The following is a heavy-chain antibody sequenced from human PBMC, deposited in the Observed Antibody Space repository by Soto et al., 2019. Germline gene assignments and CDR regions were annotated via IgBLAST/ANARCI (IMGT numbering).Heavy chain of an antibody. CDR2: IPSTSIPI. V-gene: IGHV3-48*01. CDR3: ARYYDSSGPDL. D-gene: IGHD3-22*01. Sequence: GVSLRLSCAASGFTFSTYNMVWVRQAPGKGLEWLSYIPSTSIPIYYANSVKGRFTISRDNAKNSLYLQMNSLRAEGTAVYYCARYYDSSGPDLWGRGTLVTVSS. J-gene: IGHJ2*01. CDR1: GFTFSTYN.